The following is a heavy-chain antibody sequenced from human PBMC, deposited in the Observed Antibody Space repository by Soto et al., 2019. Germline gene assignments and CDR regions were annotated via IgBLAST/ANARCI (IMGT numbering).Heavy chain of an antibody. J-gene: IGHJ5*02. Sequence: QVQLVQSGAEVKKPGSSVKVSCKASGGTFINYAINWVRLAPGQGLEWMGGIIPMFGMANYAQKFQGRVTITPDESTSTPSMELSSLMSEDTAVYYCARAPIRYCNGARCYRYNWSDLWGQGALVTVSS. V-gene: IGHV1-69*05. CDR3: ARAPIRYCNGARCYRYNWSDL. CDR2: IIPMFGMA. D-gene: IGHD2-15*01. CDR1: GGTFINYA.